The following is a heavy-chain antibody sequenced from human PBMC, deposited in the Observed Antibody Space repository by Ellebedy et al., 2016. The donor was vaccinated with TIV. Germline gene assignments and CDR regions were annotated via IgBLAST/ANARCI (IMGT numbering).Heavy chain of an antibody. CDR3: TSPAVGHTTGCCRYYFDY. CDR2: IGLSETTT. V-gene: IGHV3-23*01. Sequence: GESLKISCAASGFTFSSYAMNWVRQAPGKGLEWVSGIGLSETTTYYSDSVKGRFTISRDNSKNTVYLQMNSLRAEDTAVYFCTSPAVGHTTGCCRYYFDYWGLGTLVTVSS. CDR1: GFTFSSYA. D-gene: IGHD2-15*01. J-gene: IGHJ4*02.